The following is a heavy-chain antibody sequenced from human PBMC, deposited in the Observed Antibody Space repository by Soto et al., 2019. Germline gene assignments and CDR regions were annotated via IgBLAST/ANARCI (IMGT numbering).Heavy chain of an antibody. J-gene: IGHJ3*02. CDR3: ARESPRFGELFDAFDI. D-gene: IGHD3-10*01. CDR1: GFTFSSYS. CDR2: ISSSSSYI. V-gene: IGHV3-21*01. Sequence: EVQLVESGGGLVKPGGSLRLSCAASGFTFSSYSMNWVRQAPGKGLEWVSSISSSSSYIYYADSVKGRFTISRDNAKNSLYLQMNSLRADDTAVYYCARESPRFGELFDAFDIWGQGTMVTVSS.